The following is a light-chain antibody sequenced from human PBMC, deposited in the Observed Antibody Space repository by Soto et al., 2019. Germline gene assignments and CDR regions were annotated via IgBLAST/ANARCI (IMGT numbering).Light chain of an antibody. CDR3: QHYNSYSEA. J-gene: IGKJ1*01. CDR1: QTISSW. V-gene: IGKV1-5*03. CDR2: KAS. Sequence: DIQMTQSPSTLSLSGGERVTMTCRASQTISSWLAWYQQKPVQAPKLLIYKASTLTSAVPSRFSGSGPGTEFTLTISSLQPDDFATYYCQHYNSYSEAFGQGTKVDIK.